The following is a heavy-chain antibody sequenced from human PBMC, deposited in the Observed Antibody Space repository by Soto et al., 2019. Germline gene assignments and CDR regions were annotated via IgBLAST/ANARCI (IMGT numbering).Heavy chain of an antibody. D-gene: IGHD5-12*01. V-gene: IGHV1-69*13. Sequence: SVKVSCKASGGTFSSYAISWVRQAPGQGLEWMGGIIPIFGTANYAQKFQGRVTITADESTSTAYMELSSLRSEDTAVYYCARVDGYKYYFDYWGQGTLVTVSS. J-gene: IGHJ4*02. CDR3: ARVDGYKYYFDY. CDR2: IIPIFGTA. CDR1: GGTFSSYA.